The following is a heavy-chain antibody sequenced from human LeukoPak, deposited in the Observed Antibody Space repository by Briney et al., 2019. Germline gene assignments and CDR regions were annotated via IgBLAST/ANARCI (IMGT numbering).Heavy chain of an antibody. CDR2: IYPGDSDT. CDR1: GYSFTSYW. CDR3: ARPSLVRYFDWLSSGEGYYFDY. J-gene: IGHJ4*02. V-gene: IGHV5-51*01. Sequence: GESLKISCKGSGYSFTSYWIGWVRQMPGKGLEWMGIIYPGDSDTRYSPSFQGQVTISADKSISTAYLQWSSLKASDTAMYYCARPSLVRYFDWLSSGEGYYFDYWGQGTLVTVSS. D-gene: IGHD3-9*01.